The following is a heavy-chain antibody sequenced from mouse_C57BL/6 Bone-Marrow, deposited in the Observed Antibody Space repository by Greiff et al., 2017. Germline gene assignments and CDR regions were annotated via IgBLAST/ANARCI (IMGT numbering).Heavy chain of an antibody. V-gene: IGHV1-4*01. Sequence: VQLQQSGAELARPGASVKMSCKASGYTFTSYTMHWVNQRPGQGLEWIGYINPSSGYTKYNQKFKDKATLTADKSSSTAYMQLRSLPSEDSAVYYGARECNYDSYYAMNYWGQGTSVTVSS. CDR2: INPSSGYT. CDR1: GYTFTSYT. J-gene: IGHJ4*01. CDR3: ARECNYDSYYAMNY. D-gene: IGHD2-1*01.